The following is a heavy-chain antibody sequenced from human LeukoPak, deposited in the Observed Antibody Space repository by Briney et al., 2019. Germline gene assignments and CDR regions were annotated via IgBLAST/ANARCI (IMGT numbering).Heavy chain of an antibody. CDR3: ARDLGDDSSSVGNDY. D-gene: IGHD3-22*01. CDR2: ISAYNGNT. Sequence: ASVKVSCKASGYTFTSYGISWVRQAPGQGLEWMGWISAYNGNTNYAQKLQGRVTMTRDTSTSTVYMELSSLRSEDTAVYYCARDLGDDSSSVGNDYWGQGTLVTVSS. CDR1: GYTFTSYG. V-gene: IGHV1-18*01. J-gene: IGHJ4*02.